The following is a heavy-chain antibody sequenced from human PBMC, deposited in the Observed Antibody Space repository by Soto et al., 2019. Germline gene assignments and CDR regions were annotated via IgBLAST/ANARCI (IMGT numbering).Heavy chain of an antibody. J-gene: IGHJ4*02. Sequence: DVQLLESGGGLVQPGGSLTLSCAASGFTFSNYAMHWVRQAPGKGLEWVSTIKDSGESTFYLDSVRGRFTISRDNSKDTLYLQMTSLRVEDTGLYQCVKGGASYTRCWSANRAQGILVTVSS. CDR1: GFTFSNYA. V-gene: IGHV3-23*01. CDR3: VKGGASYTRCWSAN. CDR2: IKDSGEST. D-gene: IGHD6-13*01.